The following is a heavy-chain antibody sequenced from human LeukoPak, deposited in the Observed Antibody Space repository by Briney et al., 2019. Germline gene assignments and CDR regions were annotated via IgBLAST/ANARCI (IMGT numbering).Heavy chain of an antibody. Sequence: SETLSLTCTVSGGSISSYYWSWIRQPPGKGLEWIGYIYYSGSTNYNPSLKSRVTISVDTSKNQFSLKLSSVPAADTAVYYCARRAPYSYEWSTLDYWGQGTLVTVSS. J-gene: IGHJ4*02. D-gene: IGHD5-18*01. CDR3: ARRAPYSYEWSTLDY. V-gene: IGHV4-59*08. CDR1: GGSISSYY. CDR2: IYYSGST.